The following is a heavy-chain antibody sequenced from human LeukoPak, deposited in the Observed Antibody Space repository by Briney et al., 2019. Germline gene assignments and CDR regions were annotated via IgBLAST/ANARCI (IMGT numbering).Heavy chain of an antibody. D-gene: IGHD2-2*01. CDR2: IYHSGSA. V-gene: IGHV4-38-2*02. J-gene: IGHJ5*02. Sequence: SETLSLTCAVSGYSISSGYQWAWIRQSPGKGLEWIGNIYHSGSAHYNPSLKSRVTILVETSKSQFSLKLYSVTAADTAVYYCARDPRWLTPDCTSTSCYENYFDPWGQGTLVTVSS. CDR3: ARDPRWLTPDCTSTSCYENYFDP. CDR1: GYSISSGYQ.